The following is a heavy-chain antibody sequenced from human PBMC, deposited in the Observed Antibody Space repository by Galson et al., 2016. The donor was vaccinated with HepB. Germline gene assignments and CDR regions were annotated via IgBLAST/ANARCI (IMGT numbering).Heavy chain of an antibody. CDR2: ISYDGSKK. J-gene: IGHJ4*02. V-gene: IGHV3-30*03. Sequence: SLRLSCAASGFTFGSYGMHWVRQAPGKGLEWVAVISYDGSKKYYADSVKGRFTISRDNSKNTLFLQMNSLRVEDTAVYYCAMGDCSGGSCFDNWGQGTLVTVSS. D-gene: IGHD2-15*01. CDR3: AMGDCSGGSCFDN. CDR1: GFTFGSYG.